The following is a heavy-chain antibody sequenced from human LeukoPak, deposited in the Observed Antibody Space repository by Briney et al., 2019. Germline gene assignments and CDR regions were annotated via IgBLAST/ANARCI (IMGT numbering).Heavy chain of an antibody. D-gene: IGHD3-3*01. V-gene: IGHV3-30*03. CDR2: ISYDGRNK. Sequence: GRSLRLSCAASGFTFNSYSMHWVRQAPGKGLEWVAVISYDGRNKYYADSVKGRFTISRDNSKNTLYLQMNSLRVEDTAVYYCTRGTVRSSFDYWGQGTLVTVSS. J-gene: IGHJ4*02. CDR3: TRGTVRSSFDY. CDR1: GFTFNSYS.